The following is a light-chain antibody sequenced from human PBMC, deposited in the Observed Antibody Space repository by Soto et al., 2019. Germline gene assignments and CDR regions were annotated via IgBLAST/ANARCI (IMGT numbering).Light chain of an antibody. CDR1: QSLRSS. V-gene: IGKV3-20*01. CDR2: GAS. CDR3: QQYVSCPRT. J-gene: IGKJ1*01. Sequence: ETMMTQARDTLYVSLGERATLSCRASQSLRSSLAWYQQKPGQAPRLLIYGASSRATGIPDRFSGSGSGTDFTLTISRLEPGDFSVYYCQQYVSCPRTFGQGTKVDIK.